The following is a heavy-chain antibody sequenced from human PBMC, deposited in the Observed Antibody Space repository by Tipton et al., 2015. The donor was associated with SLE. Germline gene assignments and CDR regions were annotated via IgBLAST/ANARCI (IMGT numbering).Heavy chain of an antibody. Sequence: SLRLSCAASGFTFSSYAMHWVRQAPGKGLEWVAVISYDGSNKYYADSVKGRFTISRDNSKNTLYLQMNSLRAEDTAVYYCVSQKAYYDTSGPFDYWGQGNLVTVSS. CDR1: GFTFSSYA. CDR3: VSQKAYYDTSGPFDY. J-gene: IGHJ4*02. D-gene: IGHD3-22*01. V-gene: IGHV3-30-3*01. CDR2: ISYDGSNK.